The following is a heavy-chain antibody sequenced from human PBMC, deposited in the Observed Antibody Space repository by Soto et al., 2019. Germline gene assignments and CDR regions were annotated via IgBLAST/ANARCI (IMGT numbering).Heavy chain of an antibody. CDR1: GASISTNHHN. CDR3: ARLPTGYPNWFDP. CDR2: IHYRGDT. Sequence: ETLSLTCTVSGASISTNHHNWAWVRQPPGKGLEWMGNIHYRGDTYFNPSLGSRLSMSVDTSKNQFSLKLTSVTAADTAVYYCARLPTGYPNWFDPWGQGTLVTV. V-gene: IGHV4-39*01. D-gene: IGHD3-9*01. J-gene: IGHJ5*02.